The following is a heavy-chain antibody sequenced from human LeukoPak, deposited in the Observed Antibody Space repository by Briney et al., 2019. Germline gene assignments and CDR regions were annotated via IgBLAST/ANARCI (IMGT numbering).Heavy chain of an antibody. CDR2: IYTSGST. Sequence: SETLSLTCTVSGGSISSYYWSWIRQPAGKGLEWIGRIYTSGSTNYNPSLKSRVTMSVDTSKNQFSLKLSSVTAADTAVYYCARDFVEYYYGSGSYSYYYYYMDVWGKGTTVTISS. CDR1: GGSISSYY. V-gene: IGHV4-4*07. CDR3: ARDFVEYYYGSGSYSYYYYYMDV. D-gene: IGHD3-10*01. J-gene: IGHJ6*03.